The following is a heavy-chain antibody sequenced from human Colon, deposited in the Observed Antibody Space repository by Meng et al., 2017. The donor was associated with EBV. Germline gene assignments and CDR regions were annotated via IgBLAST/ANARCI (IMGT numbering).Heavy chain of an antibody. D-gene: IGHD3-10*01. CDR3: VRDTRRGGGWFDP. CDR2: IYHGVNI. J-gene: IGHJ5*02. Sequence: QVQLQESVSGLLRPSQTLSLTCAVSGDSITSGDYSWTWIRQPPGKGLEWIGYIYHGVNIYYTPSLRSRVTISVDKSRNQFSLKLTSVSAADTAVYYCVRDTRRGGGWFDPWGQGTLVTVSS. V-gene: IGHV4-30-2*01. CDR1: GDSITSGDYS.